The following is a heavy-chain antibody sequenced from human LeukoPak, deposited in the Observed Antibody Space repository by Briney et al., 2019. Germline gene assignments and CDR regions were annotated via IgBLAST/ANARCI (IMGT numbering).Heavy chain of an antibody. CDR1: GFTFSSYG. CDR2: IWYDGSNK. Sequence: GRSLRLSCAASGFTFSSYGMHWVRQPPGKGLEWVAVIWYDGSNKYYADSVKGRFTISRDNSKNTLYLQMNSLRAEDTAVYYCARDTYYDSSGYLDYWGQGTLVTVSS. V-gene: IGHV3-33*01. CDR3: ARDTYYDSSGYLDY. J-gene: IGHJ4*02. D-gene: IGHD3-22*01.